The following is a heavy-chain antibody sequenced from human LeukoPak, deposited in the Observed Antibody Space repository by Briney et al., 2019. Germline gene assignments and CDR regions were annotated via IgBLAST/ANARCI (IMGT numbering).Heavy chain of an antibody. CDR3: ARVHVVVTASETDY. CDR1: GYTFTSYD. V-gene: IGHV1-8*01. J-gene: IGHJ4*02. D-gene: IGHD2-21*02. Sequence: ASVKVSCKASGYTFTSYDINWVRQATGQGLEWMGWMNPNSGNTGYAQKFQGRVTMTTDTSTTTAYMELRSLRSDDTAIYYCARVHVVVTASETDYWGQGTLVTVSS. CDR2: MNPNSGNT.